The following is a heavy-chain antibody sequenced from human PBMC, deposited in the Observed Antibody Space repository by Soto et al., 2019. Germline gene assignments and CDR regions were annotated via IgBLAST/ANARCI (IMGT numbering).Heavy chain of an antibody. J-gene: IGHJ6*03. D-gene: IGHD2-15*01. CDR1: GFTFSSYS. V-gene: IGHV3-21*01. CDR2: ISSSSSYI. CDR3: ARDYGYDLGPYCSGGSCYPESGYMDV. Sequence: GGSLRLSCAASGFTFSSYSMNWVRQAPGKGLEWVSSISSSSSYIYYADSVKGRFTISRDNAKNSLYLKMNSLRAEDTAVYYCARDYGYDLGPYCSGGSCYPESGYMDVWGKGTTVTVSS.